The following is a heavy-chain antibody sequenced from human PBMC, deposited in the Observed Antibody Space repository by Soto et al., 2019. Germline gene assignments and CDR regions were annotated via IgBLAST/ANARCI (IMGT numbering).Heavy chain of an antibody. CDR1: GGTFSSYA. V-gene: IGHV1-69*13. D-gene: IGHD4-17*01. CDR3: ARDRRFFGDYGAFDI. Sequence: ASVKVSCKASGGTFSSYAISWVRQAPGQGLEWMGGIIPIFGTANYAQKFQGGVTITADESTSTAYMELSSLRSEDTAVYYCARDRRFFGDYGAFDIWGQGTMVTVSS. J-gene: IGHJ3*02. CDR2: IIPIFGTA.